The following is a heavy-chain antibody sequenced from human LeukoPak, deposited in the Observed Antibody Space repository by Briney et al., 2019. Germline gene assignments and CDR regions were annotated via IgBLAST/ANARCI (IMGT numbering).Heavy chain of an antibody. Sequence: GGSLTLSCAASGFTFSSYGMHWVRQAPGKGLEWVAVISYDGSNKYYADSVKGRFTISRDNSKNTLYLQMNSLRAEDTAVYYCASRITMVHGAPYWGQGTLVTVSS. CDR3: ASRITMVHGAPY. V-gene: IGHV3-30*03. CDR1: GFTFSSYG. J-gene: IGHJ4*02. D-gene: IGHD3-10*01. CDR2: ISYDGSNK.